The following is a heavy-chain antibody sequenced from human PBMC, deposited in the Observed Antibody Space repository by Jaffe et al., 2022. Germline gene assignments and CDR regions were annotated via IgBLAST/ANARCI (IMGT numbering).Heavy chain of an antibody. Sequence: EVQLVESGGGLVKPGGSLRLSCAASGFTFSSYSMNWVRQAPGKGLEWVSSISSSSSYIYYADSVKGRFTISRDNAKNSLYLQMNSLRAEDTAVYYCAGSLPREDYFDYWGQGTLVTVSS. CDR3: AGSLPREDYFDY. J-gene: IGHJ4*02. CDR1: GFTFSSYS. V-gene: IGHV3-21*01. CDR2: ISSSSSYI. D-gene: IGHD3-16*01.